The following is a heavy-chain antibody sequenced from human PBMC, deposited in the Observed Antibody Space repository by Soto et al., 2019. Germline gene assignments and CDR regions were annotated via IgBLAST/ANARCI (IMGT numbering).Heavy chain of an antibody. CDR2: IKQDGSEI. CDR3: ARDPGDDYFDC. J-gene: IGHJ4*02. Sequence: GGSLRLSCAASGFSFSNYWMAWVRQAPGKGLEWVANIKQDGSEIDYVDSVKGRFIISRENAKNSLFLQMNSLRAEDTDVYYCARDPGDDYFDCWGQGSLVTVSS. V-gene: IGHV3-7*03. D-gene: IGHD3-16*01. CDR1: GFSFSNYW.